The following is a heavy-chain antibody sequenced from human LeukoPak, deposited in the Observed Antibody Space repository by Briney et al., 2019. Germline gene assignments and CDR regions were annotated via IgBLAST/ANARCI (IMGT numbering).Heavy chain of an antibody. J-gene: IGHJ4*02. V-gene: IGHV4-30-4*08. CDR3: ARSNYYGSGSYNY. CDR1: GGSISGGDYY. Sequence: SETLSLTCTVSGGSISGGDYYWSWIRQPPGKGLEWIGYIYYSGSTYYNPSLKSRVTISVDTSKNQFSLKLSSVTAADTAVYYCARSNYYGSGSYNYWGQGTLVTVSS. CDR2: IYYSGST. D-gene: IGHD3-10*01.